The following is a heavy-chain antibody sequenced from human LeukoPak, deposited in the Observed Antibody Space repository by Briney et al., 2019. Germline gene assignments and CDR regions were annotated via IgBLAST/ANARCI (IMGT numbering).Heavy chain of an antibody. CDR1: GGSISSGGYY. D-gene: IGHD3-16*01. Sequence: PSETLSLTCTVSGGSISSGGYYWSWIRQPPGKGLEWIGYIYHSGSTYYNPSLKSRVTISVDRSKNQFSLKLSSVTAADTAVYYCARDRRGTEYAFDIWGQGTMVTVSS. CDR2: IYHSGST. J-gene: IGHJ3*02. CDR3: ARDRRGTEYAFDI. V-gene: IGHV4-30-2*01.